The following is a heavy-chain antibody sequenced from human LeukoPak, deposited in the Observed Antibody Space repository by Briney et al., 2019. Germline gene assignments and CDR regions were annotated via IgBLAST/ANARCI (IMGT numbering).Heavy chain of an antibody. CDR1: GYTFTSYD. Sequence: ASVKVSCKASGYTFTSYDINWVRQATGQGLEWMGWMNPNSGNTGYAQKFQGRVTITRNTSISTAYMELSSLRSEGTAVYYCARGRKGKLGNYYMDVWGKGTTVTVSS. CDR3: ARGRKGKLGNYYMDV. D-gene: IGHD7-27*01. J-gene: IGHJ6*03. CDR2: MNPNSGNT. V-gene: IGHV1-8*03.